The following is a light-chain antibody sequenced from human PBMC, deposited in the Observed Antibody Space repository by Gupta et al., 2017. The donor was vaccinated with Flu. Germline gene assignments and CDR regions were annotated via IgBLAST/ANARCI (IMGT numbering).Light chain of an antibody. CDR2: WAS. CDR3: QQYDDTPQT. J-gene: IGKJ1*01. CDR1: QSVLSSSKNKNY. Sequence: SLGERAAVNCKASQSVLSSSKNKNYLAWFQHKPGQPPRLLIHWASTRESGVPDRFSGSGSGTDFTLTISSLQAEDVAVYFCQQYDDTPQTFGQGTKVEIK. V-gene: IGKV4-1*01.